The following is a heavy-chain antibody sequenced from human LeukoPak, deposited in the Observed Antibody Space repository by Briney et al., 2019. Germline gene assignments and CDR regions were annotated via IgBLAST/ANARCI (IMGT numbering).Heavy chain of an antibody. CDR3: AREYSGYDDDAFDI. D-gene: IGHD5-12*01. Sequence: SETQSLTCTVSGGSVSSGSYYWSWIRQPPGKGLEWIGYIYYSGSTNYNPSLKSRVTISVDTSKNQFSLKLSSVTAADTAVYYCAREYSGYDDDAFDIWGQGTMVTVSS. V-gene: IGHV4-61*01. CDR2: IYYSGST. J-gene: IGHJ3*02. CDR1: GGSVSSGSYY.